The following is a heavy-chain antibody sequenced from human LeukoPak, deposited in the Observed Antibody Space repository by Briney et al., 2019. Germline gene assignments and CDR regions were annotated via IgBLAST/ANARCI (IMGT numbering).Heavy chain of an antibody. Sequence: GGSLRLSCAASGFTFGNNWRHWFRQAPGKGLVWVSRINSDGRTTTCADSVKGRFTISRDNAKNTLYLQMNSLRAEDTAVYYCAMIKEGWGQGTLVTVSS. V-gene: IGHV3-74*01. J-gene: IGHJ4*02. CDR2: INSDGRTT. CDR1: GFTFGNNW. D-gene: IGHD3-22*01. CDR3: AMIKEG.